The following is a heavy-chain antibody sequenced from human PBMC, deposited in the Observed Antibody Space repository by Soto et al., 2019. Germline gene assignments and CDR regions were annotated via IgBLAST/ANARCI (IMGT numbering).Heavy chain of an antibody. Sequence: SETLSLTCTVSGGSISSSNYSWAWVRQPPGKGLEWIANIYYSGDTYSHPSLRSRLTGSVDTSKNQFSLKLTSLTAADTAMYYCASLQVPGNFDYWGQGTLVTVS. CDR1: GGSISSSNYS. V-gene: IGHV4-39*01. CDR2: IYYSGDT. D-gene: IGHD6-13*01. J-gene: IGHJ4*02. CDR3: ASLQVPGNFDY.